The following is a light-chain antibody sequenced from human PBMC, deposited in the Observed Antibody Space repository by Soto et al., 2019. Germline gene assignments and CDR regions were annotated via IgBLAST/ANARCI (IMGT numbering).Light chain of an antibody. CDR1: QGISGY. V-gene: IGKV1-9*01. J-gene: IGKJ4*01. CDR3: QQLNSYPLT. CDR2: IGS. Sequence: IRLTQSPSSLSASVGDRVTITCRASQGISGYLAWYQQKPGKAPKLVIDIGSTLQSGVPSRFSGSGSGTHFTLTISRLQPEDLATYYCQQLNSYPLTFGGGTKVEIK.